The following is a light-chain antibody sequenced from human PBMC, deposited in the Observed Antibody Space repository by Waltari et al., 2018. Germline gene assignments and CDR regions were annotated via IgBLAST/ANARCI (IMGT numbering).Light chain of an antibody. J-gene: IGLJ3*02. V-gene: IGLV2-23*02. Sequence: QSALTQPASVSGSPGQSITISCTGTSSDVGSYNLVSWYQQHPGKAPKLMIYEVSKRRSAVSTRRFGGKSANKASLTISALQAADEAAYYCCSYAGSRTSWVFGGGTKLTVL. CDR2: EVS. CDR3: CSYAGSRTSWV. CDR1: SSDVGSYNL.